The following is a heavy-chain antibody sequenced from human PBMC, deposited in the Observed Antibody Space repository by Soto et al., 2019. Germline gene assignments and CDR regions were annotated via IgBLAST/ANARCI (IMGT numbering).Heavy chain of an antibody. J-gene: IGHJ6*02. Sequence: QVTLKESGPVLVKPTETLTLTCTVSGFSLSNARMGVSWIRQPPGKALEWLAHIFSNDEKSYSTSLKSRLTISKDTSKSQVVLTMTNMDPVDTATYYCAWIVGLYSGYDYGGYYYYGMDVWGQGTTVTVSS. CDR3: AWIVGLYSGYDYGGYYYYGMDV. V-gene: IGHV2-26*01. CDR2: IFSNDEK. CDR1: GFSLSNARMG. D-gene: IGHD5-12*01.